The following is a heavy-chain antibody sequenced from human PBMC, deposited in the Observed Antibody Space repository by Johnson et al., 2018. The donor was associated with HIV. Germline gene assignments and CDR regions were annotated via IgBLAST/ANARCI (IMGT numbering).Heavy chain of an antibody. V-gene: IGHV3-30-3*01. CDR3: AKVRRAYYEDAFDI. J-gene: IGHJ3*02. CDR1: GFTFSDYA. Sequence: VQLVESGGGLVKPGGSLRLSCAASGFTFSDYAMHWVRQAPGKGLEWVAVISYDGSNKYYGDSVKGRFTISRDNSKNTLYLQMNSLRAEDTAVYYCAKVRRAYYEDAFDIWGQGTMVTVSS. D-gene: IGHD3-22*01. CDR2: ISYDGSNK.